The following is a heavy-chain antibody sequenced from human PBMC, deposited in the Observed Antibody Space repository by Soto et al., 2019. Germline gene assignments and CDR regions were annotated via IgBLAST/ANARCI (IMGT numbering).Heavy chain of an antibody. CDR1: GYTFTSYA. CDR3: ARDPPSGYYDSSGPIV. CDR2: INAGNGNT. J-gene: IGHJ4*02. Sequence: ASVKVSCKASGYTFTSYAMHWVRQAPGQRLEWMGWINAGNGNTKYSQKFQGRFTISRDNSKNTLYLQMGNLRAEDMAVYYCARDPPSGYYDSSGPIVWGQGTLVTVSS. D-gene: IGHD3-22*01. V-gene: IGHV1-3*03.